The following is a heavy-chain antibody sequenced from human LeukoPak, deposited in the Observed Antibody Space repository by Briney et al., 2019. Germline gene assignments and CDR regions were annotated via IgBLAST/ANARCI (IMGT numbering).Heavy chain of an antibody. CDR2: IYYSGST. CDR1: GGSISSYY. V-gene: IGHV4-59*01. Sequence: SETLSLTCTVSGGSISSYYWSWIRQPPGKGLEWIGYIYYSGSTNYNPSLKSRVTISVDTSKNQFSLKLSSVTAADTAVYYCAREEGYSGYDYWGQGTLVTVSS. CDR3: AREEGYSGYDY. J-gene: IGHJ4*02. D-gene: IGHD5-12*01.